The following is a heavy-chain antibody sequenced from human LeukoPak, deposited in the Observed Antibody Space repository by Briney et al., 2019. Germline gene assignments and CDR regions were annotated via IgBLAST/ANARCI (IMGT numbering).Heavy chain of an antibody. CDR3: ARDKYYYGSGTFYSSAVFDY. CDR2: ITTGGSST. V-gene: IGHV3-48*04. CDR1: GFTFSAYA. Sequence: GGSLRLSCAASGFTFSAYAMAWVRQAPGKGLECVSHITTGGSSTFHADSVKGRFTISRDNAKNSLYLQMNSLRGEDTAVYYCARDKYYYGSGTFYSSAVFDYWGQGTLVAVSS. J-gene: IGHJ4*02. D-gene: IGHD3-10*01.